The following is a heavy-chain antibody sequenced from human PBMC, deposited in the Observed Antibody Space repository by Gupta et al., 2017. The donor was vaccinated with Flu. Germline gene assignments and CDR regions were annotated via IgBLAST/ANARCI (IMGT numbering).Heavy chain of an antibody. CDR2: LSASGQST. CDR1: GFTFSDYA. CDR3: AKDHLNYYDSRSYYWGHFDF. D-gene: IGHD3-22*01. J-gene: IGHJ4*02. Sequence: EVHLLESGGGLGLPGGSLRLSCAASGFTFSDYAMTWVRQAPGEGLEWVSALSASGQSTYYAGSVQGRFTISRDNSKNTLFLQMNSLRAEDTAVYYCAKDHLNYYDSRSYYWGHFDFWGQGTLVTVSS. V-gene: IGHV3-23*01.